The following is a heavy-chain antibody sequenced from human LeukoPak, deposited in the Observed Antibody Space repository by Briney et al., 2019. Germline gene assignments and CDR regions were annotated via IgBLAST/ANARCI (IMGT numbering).Heavy chain of an antibody. J-gene: IGHJ4*02. CDR3: ARDFGTQGY. D-gene: IGHD3-3*01. CDR2: ISYDGSNK. Sequence: QLGGSLRLSCAASGFTFSSYAMHWVRQAPGKGLEWVAVISYDGSNKYYADPVKGRFTISRDNPKNTLYLQMNSLRAEDTAVYYCARDFGTQGYWGQGTLVTVSS. CDR1: GFTFSSYA. V-gene: IGHV3-30-3*01.